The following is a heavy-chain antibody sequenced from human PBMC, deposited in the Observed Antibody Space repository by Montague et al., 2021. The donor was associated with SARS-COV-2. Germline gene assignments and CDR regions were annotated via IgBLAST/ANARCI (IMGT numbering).Heavy chain of an antibody. CDR2: XDWDDDK. D-gene: IGHD3-9*01. J-gene: IGHJ6*02. Sequence: PALVKPTQTLTLTCTFSGFSLSTSGMCVSWIRQPPGKALEWLAFXDWDDDKYYSTSLKTRLTISKDTSKNQVVLTMTNMDPVDTATYYCARMVTVFSLGGYYYYYGMDVWGQGTTVTVSS. V-gene: IGHV2-70*01. CDR1: GFSLSTSGMC. CDR3: ARMVTVFSLGGYYYYYGMDV.